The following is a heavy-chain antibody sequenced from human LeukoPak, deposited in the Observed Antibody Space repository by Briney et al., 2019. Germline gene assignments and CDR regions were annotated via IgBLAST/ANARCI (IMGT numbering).Heavy chain of an antibody. CDR3: AKSSRYGTGWYGKIDY. Sequence: GSLRLSFAASGFAFISHAMSWVRQAPGKGLEWVSAITDSGGNRQYTDSVKGRFTISRDNSKNTLYLQMDSLRADDTAVYYCAKSSRYGTGWYGKIDYWGQGTLVTVSS. J-gene: IGHJ4*02. CDR1: GFAFISHA. V-gene: IGHV3-23*01. CDR2: ITDSGGNR. D-gene: IGHD6-19*01.